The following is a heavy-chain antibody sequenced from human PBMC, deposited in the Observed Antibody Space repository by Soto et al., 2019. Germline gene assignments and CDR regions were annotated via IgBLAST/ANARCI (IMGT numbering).Heavy chain of an antibody. J-gene: IGHJ5*02. CDR3: ARDTNSLDP. V-gene: IGHV4-38-2*02. Sequence: ETLSLTCVVSTYSISSGFFWAWIRQPPGKGLEWVGSIYHTGDTHYNPSLRSQVTMSVDTSKNQFSLKMTYLTASDTAVYFCARDTNSLDPWGQGILVTVSS. D-gene: IGHD2-8*01. CDR1: TYSISSGFF. CDR2: IYHTGDT.